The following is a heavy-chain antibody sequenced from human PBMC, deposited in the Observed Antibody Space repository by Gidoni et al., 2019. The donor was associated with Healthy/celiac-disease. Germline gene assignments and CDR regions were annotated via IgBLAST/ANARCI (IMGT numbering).Heavy chain of an antibody. CDR2: IIPIFGTA. CDR3: ARWICSSTSCYTGYYYYMDV. J-gene: IGHJ6*03. CDR1: GGTFSSYA. V-gene: IGHV1-69*01. Sequence: QVQLVQSGAEVKKPGSSVKVSCKASGGTFSSYAISWVRQAPGQGLEWMGGIIPIFGTANYAQKFQGRVTITADESTSTAYMELSSLRSEDTAVYYCARWICSSTSCYTGYYYYMDVWGKGTTVTVSS. D-gene: IGHD2-2*02.